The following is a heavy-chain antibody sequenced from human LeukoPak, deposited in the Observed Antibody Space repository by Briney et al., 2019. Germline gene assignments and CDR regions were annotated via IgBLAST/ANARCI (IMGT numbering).Heavy chain of an antibody. V-gene: IGHV1-2*06. CDR1: GYTFTGYY. CDR3: AGGNYYDSSGYYRPNPFDY. D-gene: IGHD3-22*01. Sequence: ASVKVSCKASGYTFTGYYMHWVRQAPGQGLEWMGRINPNSGGTNYAQKLQGRVTMTTDTSTSTAYMELRSLRSDDTAVYYCAGGNYYDSSGYYRPNPFDYWGQGTLVTVSS. J-gene: IGHJ4*02. CDR2: INPNSGGT.